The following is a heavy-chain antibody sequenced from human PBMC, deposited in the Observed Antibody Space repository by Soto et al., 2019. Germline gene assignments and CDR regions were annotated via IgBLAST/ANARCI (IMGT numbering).Heavy chain of an antibody. V-gene: IGHV3-49*03. CDR2: IRSKAYGGTT. Sequence: PGGSLRLSCTASGFTFGDYAMSWFRQAPGKGLEWVGFIRSKAYGGTTEYAASVKGRFTISRDDSKNSLYLQMNSLKIEDTAVYYCAKNPGYYYDSTGYHFDYWGRGTLVTVSS. CDR1: GFTFGDYA. D-gene: IGHD3-22*01. CDR3: AKNPGYYYDSTGYHFDY. J-gene: IGHJ4*02.